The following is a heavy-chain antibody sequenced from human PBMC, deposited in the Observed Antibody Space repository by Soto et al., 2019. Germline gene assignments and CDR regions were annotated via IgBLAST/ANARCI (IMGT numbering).Heavy chain of an antibody. Sequence: PSETLSLTCAVSGASFNAYYWSWIRQAPGKGLEWIGEINYSGSSNYNPSLKSRVAMSADRSNNQFSLKVNSVTAADTAIYYCARDANGYKYGSYFDYWGQGXLVTVYS. CDR3: ARDANGYKYGSYFDY. J-gene: IGHJ4*02. CDR1: GASFNAYY. D-gene: IGHD3-10*01. V-gene: IGHV4-34*01. CDR2: INYSGSS.